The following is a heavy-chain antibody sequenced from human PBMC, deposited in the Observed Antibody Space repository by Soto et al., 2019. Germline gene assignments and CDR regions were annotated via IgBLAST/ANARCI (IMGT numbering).Heavy chain of an antibody. D-gene: IGHD4-17*01. CDR3: AREGTTVVTPAGAFDI. Sequence: ASVKVSCKASGGTFSRSPISWVRQAPGQGLEWMGGIIPIFGTGNFAQKFQGRVTITADVSTSTAYLELSSLRSEDTAVYYCAREGTTVVTPAGAFDIWGQGTMVTVSS. V-gene: IGHV1-69*13. J-gene: IGHJ3*02. CDR1: GGTFSRSP. CDR2: IIPIFGTG.